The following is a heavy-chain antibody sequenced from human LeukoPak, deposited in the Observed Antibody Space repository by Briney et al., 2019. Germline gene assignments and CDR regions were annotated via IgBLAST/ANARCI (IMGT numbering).Heavy chain of an antibody. V-gene: IGHV1-69*06. CDR1: GGTFSRND. D-gene: IGHD2-2*01. CDR3: ASGRTDIVVVPATLRNYYFDY. J-gene: IGHJ4*02. Sequence: SVTVSCTASGGTFSRNDISWVRQAPGQGLEWMGGIMPLFGTAKNAQKFQGRVTITADKSTSTAYMELSSLRSEDTAVYYCASGRTDIVVVPATLRNYYFDYWGQGTLVTVSS. CDR2: IMPLFGTA.